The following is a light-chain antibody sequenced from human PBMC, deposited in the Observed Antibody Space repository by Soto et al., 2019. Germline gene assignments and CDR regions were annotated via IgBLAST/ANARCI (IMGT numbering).Light chain of an antibody. Sequence: DIVLTQSPDSLAVSLGERATINCKSSQSVLYSAINKNYLTWYQQKAGQPPKVLIYWASTRESGVPDRFSGSGSGTDFTLTISSLQAEDVAVYYCQQYYTTPYTFGQGTKLEI. V-gene: IGKV4-1*01. J-gene: IGKJ2*01. CDR2: WAS. CDR3: QQYYTTPYT. CDR1: QSVLYSAINKNY.